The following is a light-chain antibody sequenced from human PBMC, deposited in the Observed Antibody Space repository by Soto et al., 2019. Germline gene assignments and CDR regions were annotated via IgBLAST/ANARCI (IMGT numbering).Light chain of an antibody. V-gene: IGLV2-8*01. CDR3: SSYAGTSNVV. Sequence: QSVLTQRPSASGSPGQSVTISCTGTSSDVGGYNYVSWYQQHPGEAPKLMIYEVSKRPSGVPDRFSGSKSGNTASLTVSGLQAEDEADYYCSSYAGTSNVVFGGGTQLTVL. CDR2: EVS. J-gene: IGLJ2*01. CDR1: SSDVGGYNY.